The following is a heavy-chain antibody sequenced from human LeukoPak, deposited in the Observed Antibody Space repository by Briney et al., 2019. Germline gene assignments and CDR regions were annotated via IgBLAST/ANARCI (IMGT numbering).Heavy chain of an antibody. V-gene: IGHV1-2*02. D-gene: IGHD3-16*01. CDR3: ARVDSGGDY. CDR2: IYPNSGGT. J-gene: IGHJ4*02. Sequence: ASVKVSCKASGYTFTGYYLHWVRQAPGQGLEWMGWIYPNSGGTNSAQRFQGRVTMTRDTSISTAYMELSRLTSDDTAVYYCARVDSGGDYWGQGTLVTVSS. CDR1: GYTFTGYY.